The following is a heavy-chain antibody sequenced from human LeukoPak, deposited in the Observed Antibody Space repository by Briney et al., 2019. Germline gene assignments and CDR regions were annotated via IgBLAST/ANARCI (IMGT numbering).Heavy chain of an antibody. J-gene: IGHJ3*02. Sequence: GGSLRLSCAASGFTFSNAWMSWVRQAPGKGLEWVSPISSSSSYIYYADSVKGRFTISRDNAKNSLYLQMNSLRAEDTAVYYCARVDSGGGAFDIWGQGTMVTVSS. CDR3: ARVDSGGGAFDI. D-gene: IGHD2-15*01. CDR2: ISSSSSYI. CDR1: GFTFSNAW. V-gene: IGHV3-21*01.